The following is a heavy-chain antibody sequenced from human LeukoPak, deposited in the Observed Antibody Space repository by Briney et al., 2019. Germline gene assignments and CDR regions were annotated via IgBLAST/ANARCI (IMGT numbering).Heavy chain of an antibody. V-gene: IGHV1-2*02. D-gene: IGHD1-26*01. CDR1: EYTFTGYY. Sequence: GASVKVSCKASEYTFTGYYMHWVRQAPGQGLEWMGWINPNSGGTNYAQKFQGRVTMTRDTSISTAYMELSRLRSDDTAVYYCARRGSYPKNDAFDIWGQGTMVTVSS. J-gene: IGHJ3*02. CDR2: INPNSGGT. CDR3: ARRGSYPKNDAFDI.